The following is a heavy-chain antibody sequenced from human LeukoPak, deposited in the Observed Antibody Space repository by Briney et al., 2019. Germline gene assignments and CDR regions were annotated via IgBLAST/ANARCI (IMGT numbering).Heavy chain of an antibody. CDR2: IYYSGST. CDR1: GGSISSYY. D-gene: IGHD5-24*01. Sequence: SETLSLTCTVSGGSISSYYWSWIWQSPGKGLEWIGNIYYSGSTNYNPSLKSRVTISVDTSKNHFSLKLSSVTAADTAVYYCARDLGSGNNNYYYYYRDVWGKGPRSPSP. J-gene: IGHJ6*03. CDR3: ARDLGSGNNNYYYYYRDV. V-gene: IGHV4-59*12.